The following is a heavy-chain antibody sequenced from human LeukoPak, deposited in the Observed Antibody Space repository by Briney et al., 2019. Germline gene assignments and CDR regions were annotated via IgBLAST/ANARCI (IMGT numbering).Heavy chain of an antibody. D-gene: IGHD2-15*01. CDR2: ISYDGSNK. CDR1: GFTFSSYV. V-gene: IGHV3-30*03. J-gene: IGHJ6*02. CDR3: ARTICSGGSCYSLGMDV. Sequence: QPGGSLRLSCAASGFTFSSYVMHWVRQAPGKGLEWVAVISYDGSNKYYADSVKGRFTISRDNSKNTLYLQMNSLRAEDTAVYYCARTICSGGSCYSLGMDVWGQGITVTVSS.